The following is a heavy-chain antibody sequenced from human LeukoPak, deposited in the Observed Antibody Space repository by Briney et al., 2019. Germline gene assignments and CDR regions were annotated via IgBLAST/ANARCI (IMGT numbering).Heavy chain of an antibody. V-gene: IGHV1-18*01. D-gene: IGHD3-22*01. CDR1: GYTFTSYG. Sequence: GASVKVSCKASGYTFTSYGISWVRQAPGQGLEGMGWISHYSGNTNYAQKLQGRVTMTTDTSTSTAYMELRSLRSDDTAVYYCARDGTWGRYYYDSTGYDYYFDYWGQGTLVTVSS. J-gene: IGHJ4*02. CDR3: ARDGTWGRYYYDSTGYDYYFDY. CDR2: ISHYSGNT.